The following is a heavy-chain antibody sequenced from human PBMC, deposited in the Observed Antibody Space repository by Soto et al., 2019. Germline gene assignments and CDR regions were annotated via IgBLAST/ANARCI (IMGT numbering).Heavy chain of an antibody. D-gene: IGHD5-18*01. V-gene: IGHV1-69*13. CDR2: IIPTFGTA. CDR3: ARDAGDGYNYRYFDR. CDR1: GGTFSSYA. J-gene: IGHJ2*01. Sequence: SVKASCKASGGTFSSYAISWVRQAPGQGLEWMGGIIPTFGTANYAQKFQGRVTITADESTSTAYMELSSLRSEDTAVYYCARDAGDGYNYRYFDRWGRGNLVTVSS.